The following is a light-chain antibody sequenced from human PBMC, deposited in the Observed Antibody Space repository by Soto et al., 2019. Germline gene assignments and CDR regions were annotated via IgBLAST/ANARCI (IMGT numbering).Light chain of an antibody. V-gene: IGKV3-20*01. CDR1: QSISSSS. J-gene: IGKJ1*01. CDR2: GAS. Sequence: IGLTQAQGTLSLAPGVRASLSCMASQSISSSSLGPYQQKPGQAPRLLIYGASSRATGIPDRFSGSGCGRAVTIAICRLEREDYGVDYCQYSWTFGQGTKVDIK. CDR3: QYSWT.